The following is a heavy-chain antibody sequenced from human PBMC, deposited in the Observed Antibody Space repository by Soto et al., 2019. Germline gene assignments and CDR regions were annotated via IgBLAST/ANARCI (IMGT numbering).Heavy chain of an antibody. Sequence: PSETLSLTCTVSGGSISSYYWSWIRQPPGKGLEWTGYIYYSGTTNYNPSLKSRVNISVDTSKNHFSLKVSSVTAADTAVYYCARRPSSGFVNWFDPWGQGILVTVSS. CDR3: ARRPSSGFVNWFDP. J-gene: IGHJ5*02. CDR2: IYYSGTT. D-gene: IGHD6-19*01. V-gene: IGHV4-59*08. CDR1: GGSISSYY.